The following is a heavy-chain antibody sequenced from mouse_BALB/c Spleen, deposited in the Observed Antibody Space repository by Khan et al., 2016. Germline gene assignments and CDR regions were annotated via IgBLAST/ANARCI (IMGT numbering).Heavy chain of an antibody. D-gene: IGHD2-13*01. CDR2: IWGEGST. CDR3: AIDGEPGPSCYFCV. J-gene: IGHJ1*01. CDR1: GFSLTGYG. Sequence: QVQLKESGPGLVAPSQSLSITCTVSGFSLTGYGVKWVRQPSGKGMEWLGMIWGEGSTDYNSALKSRQSISKDNSKNQVLLKMNSVKNDDTARYYCAIDGEPGPSCYFCVWGAGTTVTVSS. V-gene: IGHV2-6-7*01.